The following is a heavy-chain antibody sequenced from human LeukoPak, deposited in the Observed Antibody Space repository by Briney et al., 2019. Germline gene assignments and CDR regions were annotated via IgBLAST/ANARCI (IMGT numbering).Heavy chain of an antibody. J-gene: IGHJ4*02. CDR1: GFTFSSYW. CDR3: ARRANAAFYFDL. Sequence: GGSLRLSCAASGFTFSSYWMHWVRQAPGKGLVWVSRINSDGSSTSYADSVKGRFTISRDNAKNTLYLQMNSLRAEDTAVYYCARRANAAFYFDLWGQGTLVTVSS. CDR2: INSDGSST. V-gene: IGHV3-74*01. D-gene: IGHD4/OR15-4a*01.